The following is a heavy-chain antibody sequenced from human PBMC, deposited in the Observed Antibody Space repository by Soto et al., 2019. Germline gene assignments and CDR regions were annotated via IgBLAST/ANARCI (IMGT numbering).Heavy chain of an antibody. CDR1: GGTFSSDF. Sequence: SVKVSCKASGGTFSSDFISWVRQAPGQGREWVGGTIARFGSANFAQKFQGRVTITADRFTSTVYMELSSLTSEDTATYYCARDQDSDNYVYAGSQEPYGMDVWGQGXTVTVS. J-gene: IGHJ6*02. CDR3: ARDQDSDNYVYAGSQEPYGMDV. V-gene: IGHV1-69*06. CDR2: TIARFGSA. D-gene: IGHD3-16*01.